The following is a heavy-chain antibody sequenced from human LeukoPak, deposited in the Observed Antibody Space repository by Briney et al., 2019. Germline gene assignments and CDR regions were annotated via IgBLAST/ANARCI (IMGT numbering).Heavy chain of an antibody. CDR2: ISGSGGSA. CDR3: AKYSFDTTYFDY. Sequence: PGGSLRLSCAASGLTFSSYAMSWVRQAPGKGLEWVSAISGSGGSAYYADSVKGRFTISRDNSKNTLYLQMNSLRAEDTAVYYCAKYSFDTTYFDYWGQGTLVTASS. D-gene: IGHD3-22*01. CDR1: GLTFSSYA. J-gene: IGHJ4*02. V-gene: IGHV3-23*01.